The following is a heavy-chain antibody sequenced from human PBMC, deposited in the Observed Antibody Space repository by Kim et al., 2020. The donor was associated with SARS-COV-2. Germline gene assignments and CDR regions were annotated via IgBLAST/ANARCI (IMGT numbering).Heavy chain of an antibody. CDR2: IYTSGST. V-gene: IGHV4-4*07. J-gene: IGHJ3*02. CDR3: AREKTADDSSGYYYGDAFDI. D-gene: IGHD3-22*01. Sequence: SETLSLTCTVSGGSISSYYWSWIRQPAGKGLEWIGRIYTSGSTNYNPSLKSRVTMSVDTSKNQFSLKLSSVTAADTAVYYCAREKTADDSSGYYYGDAFDIWGQGTMVTVSS. CDR1: GGSISSYY.